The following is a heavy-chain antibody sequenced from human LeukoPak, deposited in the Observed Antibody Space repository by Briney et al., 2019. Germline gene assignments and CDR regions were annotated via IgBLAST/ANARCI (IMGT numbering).Heavy chain of an antibody. CDR2: ISAYNGNT. CDR3: ARDPGLGAYSKPLRYYYYMDV. V-gene: IGHV1-18*01. Sequence: GASVKVSCKASGYTFTSYGISWVRQAPGQGLEWMGWISAYNGNTNYAQKLQGRVTMTTDTSTSTAYMELRSLRSDDTAVYYCARDPGLGAYSKPLRYYYYMDVWGKGTTVTVSS. D-gene: IGHD4-11*01. J-gene: IGHJ6*03. CDR1: GYTFTSYG.